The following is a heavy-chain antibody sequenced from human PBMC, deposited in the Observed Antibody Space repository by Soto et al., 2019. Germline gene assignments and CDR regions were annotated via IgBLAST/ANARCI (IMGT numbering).Heavy chain of an antibody. D-gene: IGHD3-10*01. Sequence: SETLSLTCTVSGGSISSYYWIWIRQPPGKGLEWIGYIYYSGSTNYNPSLKSRVTISVDTSKNQFSLKLSSVTAADTAVYYCARSLRGYWFDPWGQGTLVTVSS. J-gene: IGHJ5*02. CDR1: GGSISSYY. V-gene: IGHV4-59*01. CDR3: ARSLRGYWFDP. CDR2: IYYSGST.